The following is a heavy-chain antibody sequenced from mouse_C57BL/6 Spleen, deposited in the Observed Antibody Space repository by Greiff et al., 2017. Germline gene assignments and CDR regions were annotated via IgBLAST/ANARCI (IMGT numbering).Heavy chain of an antibody. CDR1: GFSLTSYG. V-gene: IGHV2-9*01. CDR3: AIGYGGDWCAY. J-gene: IGHJ3*01. Sequence: QVQLKESGPGLVAPSQSLSITCPVSGFSLTSYGVDWVRQPPGKGLEWLGVIWGGGSTNYNSALMSRLSISKDNSKSQVFLKMNSLQTDDTAMYYCAIGYGGDWCAYWGQGTLVTVSA. CDR2: IWGGGST. D-gene: IGHD2-2*01.